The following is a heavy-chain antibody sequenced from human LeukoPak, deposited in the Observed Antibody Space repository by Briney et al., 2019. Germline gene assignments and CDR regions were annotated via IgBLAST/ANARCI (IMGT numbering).Heavy chain of an antibody. CDR3: ARIYYYDSRGYSNSHYYYYYMDV. V-gene: IGHV3-21*01. CDR1: GFTFSSYS. J-gene: IGHJ6*03. CDR2: ITSTSRYM. D-gene: IGHD3-22*01. Sequence: PAGSLRLSCTASGFTFSSYSMNWVRQAPGKGLVWVASITSTSRYMYYTDSVKGRFTISRDNAKNSLYLQTNSLRAEDTAVYYCARIYYYDSRGYSNSHYYYYYMDVWGKGTTVTISS.